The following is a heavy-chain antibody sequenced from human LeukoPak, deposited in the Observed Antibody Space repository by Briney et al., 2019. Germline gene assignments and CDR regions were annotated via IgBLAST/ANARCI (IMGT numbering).Heavy chain of an antibody. CDR2: ICYSGST. J-gene: IGHJ4*02. V-gene: IGHV4-39*07. D-gene: IGHD1-1*01. CDR1: GGSISSSSYY. CDR3: ARVGLKKRWSERLDY. Sequence: SVTLSLTCSVSGGSISSSSYYWGWVRRQPGKGLEWIGRICYSGSTYYSPSLKSRVTIPVDTSKNQFSLKLSSVTAADTAVYYCARVGLKKRWSERLDYWGQGTLVTVSS.